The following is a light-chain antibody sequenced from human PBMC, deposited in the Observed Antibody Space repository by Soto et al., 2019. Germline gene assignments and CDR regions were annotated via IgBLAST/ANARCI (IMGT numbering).Light chain of an antibody. CDR2: GAS. CDR1: QSVGSN. CDR3: QQQNNSPPLT. J-gene: IGKJ4*01. Sequence: EIVMTQSPATLSLSPGERATLSCRASQSVGSNLAWYQQKPGQAPRLLIYGASTRANGIPARFSASGSGTEFTLTISSLQAEDFAVYYCQQQNNSPPLTFGGGTKVEIK. V-gene: IGKV3-15*01.